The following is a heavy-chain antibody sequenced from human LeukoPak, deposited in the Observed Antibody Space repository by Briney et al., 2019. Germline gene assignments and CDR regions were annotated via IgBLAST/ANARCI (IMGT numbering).Heavy chain of an antibody. J-gene: IGHJ6*03. V-gene: IGHV3-23*01. D-gene: IGHD3-3*01. CDR2: ISGSGAIT. CDR3: ARTTFGARPFFYYYMDV. CDR1: GFTFSSYA. Sequence: PGGSLRLSCAASGFTFSSYAMSWVRQAPGKGLEWVSTISGSGAITYYADSVKGRFTISRDNAKNSLYLQMNSLRAEDTAVYYCARTTFGARPFFYYYMDVWGKGTTVTVSS.